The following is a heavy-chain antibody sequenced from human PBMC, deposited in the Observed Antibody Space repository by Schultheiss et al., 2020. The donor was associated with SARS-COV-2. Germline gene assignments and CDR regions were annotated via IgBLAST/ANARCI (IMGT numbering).Heavy chain of an antibody. CDR2: FYDSGGT. J-gene: IGHJ4*02. CDR1: GSSIDSTNYY. CDR3: ARMGGGWRELRENLRGNYFDY. D-gene: IGHD3-10*01. V-gene: IGHV4-39*01. Sequence: GSLRLSCSVSGSSIDSTNYYWGWIRQPPGKGLEWIGTFYDSGGTKYNPSLKSRVTMSVDTYKKQFSQRLTTVTAAETAVYYCARMGGGWRELRENLRGNYFDYWGQGILVTVSS.